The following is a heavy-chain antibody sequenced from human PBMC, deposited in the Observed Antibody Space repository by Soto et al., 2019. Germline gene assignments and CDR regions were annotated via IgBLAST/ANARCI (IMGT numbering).Heavy chain of an antibody. CDR1: GFTFSNYD. J-gene: IGHJ4*02. CDR3: ARGGGSGLYYFDY. V-gene: IGHV3-13*01. CDR2: ISTAGNT. Sequence: PGGSLRLSCAASGFTFSNYDMHWVRQATGKGLEWVSTISTAGNTYSPGSVKGRFTISRENAKNSLYLQMNSLRVDDTAVYYCARGGGSGLYYFDYWGQGTLVTVSS. D-gene: IGHD3-10*01.